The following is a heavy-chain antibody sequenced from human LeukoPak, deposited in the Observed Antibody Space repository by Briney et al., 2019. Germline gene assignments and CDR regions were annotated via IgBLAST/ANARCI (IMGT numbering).Heavy chain of an antibody. CDR3: ARVEMATITEYYYYMDV. CDR1: GGSISSGSYY. CDR2: IYTSGST. V-gene: IGHV4-61*02. J-gene: IGHJ6*03. D-gene: IGHD5-24*01. Sequence: SQTLSPTCTVSGGSISSGSYYWSWIRQPAGKGLEWIGRIYTSGSTNYNPSLKSRVTISVDTSKNQFSLKLSSVTAADTAVYYCARVEMATITEYYYYMDVWGKGTTVTVSS.